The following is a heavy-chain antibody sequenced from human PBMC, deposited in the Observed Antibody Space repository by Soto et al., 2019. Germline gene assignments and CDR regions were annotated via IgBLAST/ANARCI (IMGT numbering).Heavy chain of an antibody. Sequence: ASVKVSCKASGYTFTSYYMHWVRQAPGQGLEWMGIINPSGGSTIYAQKSQGRVTMTEDTSTDTAYMELSSLRSEDTAVYYCAARIFGGDYWGQGTLVTVSS. CDR3: AARIFGGDY. CDR1: GYTFTSYY. V-gene: IGHV1-46*01. J-gene: IGHJ4*02. D-gene: IGHD3-3*01. CDR2: INPSGGST.